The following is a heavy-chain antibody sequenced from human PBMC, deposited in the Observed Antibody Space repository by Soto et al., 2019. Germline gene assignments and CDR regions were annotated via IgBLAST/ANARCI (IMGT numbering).Heavy chain of an antibody. CDR3: AKSQRPQGILKKYFDS. CDR1: GFPFRIYA. Sequence: QSGGSLRLSCAASGFPFRIYAMSWVRQSPGKGLEWVATITGTGTSTYFADSVKGRFTISRDNSRNTLYLQLNSLRAEDTAVYYCAKSQRPQGILKKYFDSWGQGAVATVSS. V-gene: IGHV3-23*01. CDR2: ITGTGTST. D-gene: IGHD5-18*01. J-gene: IGHJ4*02.